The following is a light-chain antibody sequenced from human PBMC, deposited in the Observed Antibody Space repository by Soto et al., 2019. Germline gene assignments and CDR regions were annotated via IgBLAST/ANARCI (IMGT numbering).Light chain of an antibody. J-gene: IGKJ1*01. V-gene: IGKV3-11*01. CDR2: DAS. CDR1: QTINNN. CDR3: QQRSNWPRT. Sequence: ETVMTQSPATLSVSPGEGATLSCMASQTINNNLAWYQQKPGQAPRLLICDASNRATGIPARFSGSGSGTDFTLTISNIEPEDFAVYYCQQRSNWPRTFGQGTKVDIK.